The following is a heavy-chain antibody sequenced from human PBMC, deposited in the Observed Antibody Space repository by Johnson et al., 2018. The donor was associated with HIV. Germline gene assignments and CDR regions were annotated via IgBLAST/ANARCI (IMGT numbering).Heavy chain of an antibody. D-gene: IGHD3-10*01. J-gene: IGHJ3*02. CDR2: ISWNSGSI. CDR3: AKGYGSGIYYNGNAFDI. CDR1: GFTFDDYA. Sequence: VQLVESGGGLVQPGRSLRLSCVASGFTFDDYAMHWVRQAPGNGLEWVSGISWNSGSIGYADSVKGRFTISRDNAKNSLYVQMNSLRVEDTALYYCAKGYGSGIYYNGNAFDIWGQGTLVTVSS. V-gene: IGHV3-9*01.